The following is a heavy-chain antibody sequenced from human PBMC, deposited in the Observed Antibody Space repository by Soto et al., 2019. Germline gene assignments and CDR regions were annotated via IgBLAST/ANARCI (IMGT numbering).Heavy chain of an antibody. V-gene: IGHV1-18*04. D-gene: IGHD6-13*01. Sequence: ASVKVSCKASGYTFTSYGISWVLQAPGQGLEWMGWISAYNGNTNYAQKLQGRVTMTTDTSTSTAYMELRSLRSDDTAVYYCARDDRIAAASSWFDPWGQGTLVTVSS. CDR3: ARDDRIAAASSWFDP. J-gene: IGHJ5*02. CDR2: ISAYNGNT. CDR1: GYTFTSYG.